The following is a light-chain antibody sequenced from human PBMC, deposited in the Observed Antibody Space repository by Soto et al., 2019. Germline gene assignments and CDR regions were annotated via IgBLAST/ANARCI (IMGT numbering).Light chain of an antibody. Sequence: QSVLTQPASVSGSPGQSITISCAGSNSDIGSYKYVSWFQQHPGKAPKLIISEVSDRPSGVSTRFSGSKSGNTASLTISGLQPEDEADYYCSSYTTSGTPYVFGTGTKVTAL. J-gene: IGLJ1*01. CDR3: SSYTTSGTPYV. CDR1: NSDIGSYKY. V-gene: IGLV2-14*01. CDR2: EVS.